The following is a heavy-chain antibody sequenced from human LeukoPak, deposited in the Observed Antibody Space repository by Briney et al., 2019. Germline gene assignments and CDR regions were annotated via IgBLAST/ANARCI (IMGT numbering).Heavy chain of an antibody. CDR2: IYYSGST. CDR1: GGSISSYY. J-gene: IGHJ6*03. D-gene: IGHD3-22*01. CDR3: ARHVRYYYDSSGPIYYYYYMDV. Sequence: SETLSLTCTVSGGSISSYYWSWIRQPPGKGLEWIGSIYYSGSTYYNPSLKSRVTISVDTSKNQFSLKLSSVTAADTAVYYCARHVRYYYDSSGPIYYYYYMDVWGKGTTVTISS. V-gene: IGHV4-59*04.